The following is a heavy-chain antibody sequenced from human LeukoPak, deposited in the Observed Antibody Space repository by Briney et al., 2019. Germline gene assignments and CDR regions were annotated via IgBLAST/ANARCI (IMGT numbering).Heavy chain of an antibody. D-gene: IGHD1-26*01. J-gene: IGHJ4*02. CDR2: INHSGST. V-gene: IGHV4-39*07. CDR3: ARASPTSGSYYTFDY. Sequence: SETLSLTCTVSGGSISSKFYYWSWIRQPPGKGLEWIGEINHSGSTNYNPSLKSRVTISVDTSKNQFSLKLSSVTAADTAVYYCARASPTSGSYYTFDYWGQGTLVTVSS. CDR1: GGSISSKFYY.